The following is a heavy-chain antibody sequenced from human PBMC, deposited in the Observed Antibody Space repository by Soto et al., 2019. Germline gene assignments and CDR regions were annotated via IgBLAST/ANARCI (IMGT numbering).Heavy chain of an antibody. CDR2: VHHTGNT. D-gene: IGHD3-22*01. J-gene: IGHJ4*02. CDR1: GDSIRDSF. V-gene: IGHV4-59*01. Sequence: QVQLQESGPGLVNPSETLSLTCSVSGDSIRDSFWSWVRQPPGKGLEWIGLVHHTGNTNYNPSLETRMTMLVDTSANRFSLTFTSVTPADTAIYYCARGGEDNSDQHFGHLFDSWGQGTLVTVSS. CDR3: ARGGEDNSDQHFGHLFDS.